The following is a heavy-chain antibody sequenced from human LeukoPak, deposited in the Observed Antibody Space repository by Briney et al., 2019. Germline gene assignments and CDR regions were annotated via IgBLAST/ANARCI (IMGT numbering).Heavy chain of an antibody. CDR3: ARTTNYYGSSGYYYARHDAFDI. CDR2: ISSSSSTI. CDR1: GFTFSSYS. D-gene: IGHD3-22*01. J-gene: IGHJ3*02. Sequence: GGSLRLSCAASGFTFSSYSMSWVRQAPGKGLEWVSYISSSSSTIYYADSVKGRFTISRDNAKNSLYLQMNSLRDEDTAVYYCARTTNYYGSSGYYYARHDAFDIWGQGTMVTVSS. V-gene: IGHV3-48*02.